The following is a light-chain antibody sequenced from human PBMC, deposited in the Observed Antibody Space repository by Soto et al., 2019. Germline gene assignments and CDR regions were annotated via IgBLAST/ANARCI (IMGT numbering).Light chain of an antibody. V-gene: IGLV1-40*01. J-gene: IGLJ2*01. Sequence: QSVLTQPPSVSGAPGQRVTISCTGSSSNIGAGYDVHWYQQVPGTAPKPLIYGNINRPSGVPDRFSGSKFGTTAALAITGLQADDEADYYCQSYVGSLTVVFGGGTKLTVL. CDR1: SSNIGAGYD. CDR3: QSYVGSLTVV. CDR2: GNI.